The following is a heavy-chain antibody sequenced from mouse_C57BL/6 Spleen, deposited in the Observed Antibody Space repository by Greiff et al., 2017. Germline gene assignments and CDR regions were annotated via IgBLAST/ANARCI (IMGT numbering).Heavy chain of an antibody. V-gene: IGHV10-1*01. Sequence: EVQRVESGGGLVQPKGSLKLSCAASGFSFNTYAMNWVRQAPGKGLEWVARIRSKSNNYATYYADSVKDRFTISRDDSESMLYLQMNNLKTEDTAMYYCVSQSLGAYYAMDYWGQGTSVTVSS. D-gene: IGHD3-1*01. J-gene: IGHJ4*01. CDR2: IRSKSNNYAT. CDR3: VSQSLGAYYAMDY. CDR1: GFSFNTYA.